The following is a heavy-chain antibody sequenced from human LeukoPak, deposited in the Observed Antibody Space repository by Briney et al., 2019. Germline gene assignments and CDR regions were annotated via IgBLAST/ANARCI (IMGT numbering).Heavy chain of an antibody. CDR2: IIPIFGTA. CDR1: GYTFTSYY. D-gene: IGHD3-22*01. V-gene: IGHV1-69*13. J-gene: IGHJ4*02. Sequence: RASVTVSCKASGYTFTSYYIHWVRQAPGQGLEWMGGIIPIFGTANYAQKFQGRVTITADESTSTAYMELSSLRSEDTAVYYCARGPRSYDSSGQLPGDYWGQGTLVTVSS. CDR3: ARGPRSYDSSGQLPGDY.